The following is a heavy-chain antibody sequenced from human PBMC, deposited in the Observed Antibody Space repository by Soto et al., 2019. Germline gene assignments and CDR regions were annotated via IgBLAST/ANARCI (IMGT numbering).Heavy chain of an antibody. Sequence: SETLSLTCTVSGGSISSGDYYWSWIRQPPGKGLEWIGYIYYSGSTYYNPSLKSRVTISVDTSKNQFSLKLSSVTAADTAMYYCLCIFSGVFIYDLYYYGMDVWGQGTTVTVSS. CDR2: IYYSGST. J-gene: IGHJ6*02. CDR3: LCIFSGVFIYDLYYYGMDV. V-gene: IGHV4-30-4*01. D-gene: IGHD3-16*01. CDR1: GGSISSGDYY.